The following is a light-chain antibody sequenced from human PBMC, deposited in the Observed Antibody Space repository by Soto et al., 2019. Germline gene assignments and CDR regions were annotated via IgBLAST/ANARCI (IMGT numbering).Light chain of an antibody. J-gene: IGKJ2*01. CDR3: QQNGSSPPT. CDR1: QSVSSSY. CDR2: GAS. Sequence: EFVLTQSTGTLSLSPGERATLSCRASQSVSSSYLAWYQQKPGQAPSLLIYGASSRATGIPDRFSGSGSGTNFSLTISRQEPEDFAVYYCQQNGSSPPTFGQGTKLEIK. V-gene: IGKV3-20*01.